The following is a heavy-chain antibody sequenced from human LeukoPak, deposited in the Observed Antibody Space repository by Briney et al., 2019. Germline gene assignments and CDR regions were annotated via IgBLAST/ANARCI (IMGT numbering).Heavy chain of an antibody. J-gene: IGHJ4*02. Sequence: PGGSLRLSCAASGFAFTDYGMNWVRQPPGKGLEWIGEIYHSGSTNYNPSLKSRVTISVDTSKNQFSLKLSSVTAADTAVYYCARHVCSSTTCKPYFDYWGQGTLVTVSS. CDR1: GFAFTDYG. CDR2: IYHSGST. V-gene: IGHV4-34*01. CDR3: ARHVCSSTTCKPYFDY. D-gene: IGHD2-2*01.